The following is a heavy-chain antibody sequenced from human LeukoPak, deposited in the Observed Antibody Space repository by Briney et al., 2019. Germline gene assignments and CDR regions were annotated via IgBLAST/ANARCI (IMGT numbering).Heavy chain of an antibody. J-gene: IGHJ4*02. CDR2: ISGSGGST. CDR1: GFTFSSYA. D-gene: IGHD2-2*01. Sequence: GGSLRLSCAASGFTFSSYAMSWVRQAPGKGLEWVSAISGSGGSTYYADSVKGRFTISRDNSKNTLYLQMNSLRAEDTAVYYCAKDQNIVVVPAVTSDYWGQGTLVTVSS. CDR3: AKDQNIVVVPAVTSDY. V-gene: IGHV3-23*01.